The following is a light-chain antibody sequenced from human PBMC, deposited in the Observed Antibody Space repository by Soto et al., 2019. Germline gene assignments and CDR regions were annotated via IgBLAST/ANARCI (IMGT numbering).Light chain of an antibody. CDR1: QSVRNF. CDR2: DAT. CDR3: QQRTTWLS. V-gene: IGKV3-11*01. J-gene: IGKJ4*01. Sequence: EVVLTQSPATLSLSPGERATLSCRASQSVRNFLAWYQQKPGQAPRLLVYDATNRAAGIPARFSGSGSGTDXSLTISSLEPEDFAVYFCQQRTTWLSFGGGTKVEIK.